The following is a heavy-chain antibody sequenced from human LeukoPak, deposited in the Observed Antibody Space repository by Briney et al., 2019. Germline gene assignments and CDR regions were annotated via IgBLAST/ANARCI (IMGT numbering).Heavy chain of an antibody. J-gene: IGHJ5*02. D-gene: IGHD2-2*01. Sequence: GASVKVSCKASGDTFITYAISWVRLAPGQGLKWMGRIIPISGTAEYAEKFQGRVTITADESTSTAYMELSSLRSEDTAVYYCAKWAQYCSTTTCRPPYIWFDPWGQGTPVTVSS. CDR2: IIPISGTA. V-gene: IGHV1-69*13. CDR1: GDTFITYA. CDR3: AKWAQYCSTTTCRPPYIWFDP.